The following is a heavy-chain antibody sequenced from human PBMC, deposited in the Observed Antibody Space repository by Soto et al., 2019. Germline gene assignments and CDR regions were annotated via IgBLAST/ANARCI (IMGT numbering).Heavy chain of an antibody. CDR3: ARSITLAGDY. CDR1: GYTFTSYA. CDR2: INDGNGKT. J-gene: IGHJ4*02. V-gene: IGHV1-3*01. D-gene: IGHD1-20*01. Sequence: QVQLVQSGAEVKKPGASVKVSCKASGYTFTSYAMHWVRQAPGQRLEWMGWINDGNGKTKYSQKLKGRVTITRDTSASTAYMELSSLRSEATAVYYCARSITLAGDYWGQGTLVTVSS.